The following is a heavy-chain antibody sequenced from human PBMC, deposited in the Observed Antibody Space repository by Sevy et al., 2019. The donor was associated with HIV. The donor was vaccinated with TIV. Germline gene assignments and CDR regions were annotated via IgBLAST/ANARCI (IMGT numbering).Heavy chain of an antibody. D-gene: IGHD5-12*01. CDR1: GFTFNSFA. J-gene: IGHJ4*02. V-gene: IGHV3-23*01. CDR2: VRGSGDGT. Sequence: GGSLRLSCAASGFTFNSFAISWFRQAPGRGREWVPGVRGSGDGTNYPDYMKGRFTVARDNSKNTLYLQIDNLRVEDTAVYYCAKATSAKATEDHFDYWGQGTLVTVSS. CDR3: AKATSAKATEDHFDY.